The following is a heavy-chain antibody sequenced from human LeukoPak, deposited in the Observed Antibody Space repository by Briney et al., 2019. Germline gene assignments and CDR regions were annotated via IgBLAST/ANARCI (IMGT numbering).Heavy chain of an antibody. CDR3: ARGGVYYYDSSGYPMDV. Sequence: SETLSLTCAVSGGSISSGGYSWSWIRQPPGKGLEWIGYIYHSGSTYYNPSLKSRVTISVDTSKTQFSLKLSSVTAADTALYYCARGGVYYYDSSGYPMDVWGQGTTVTVSS. D-gene: IGHD3-22*01. CDR2: IYHSGST. V-gene: IGHV4-30-2*01. CDR1: GGSISSGGYS. J-gene: IGHJ6*02.